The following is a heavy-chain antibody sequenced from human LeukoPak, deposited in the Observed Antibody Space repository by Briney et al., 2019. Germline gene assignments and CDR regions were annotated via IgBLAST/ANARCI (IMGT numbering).Heavy chain of an antibody. CDR2: IYYSGST. CDR3: ASPPDYYDSSGFDY. CDR1: GGSISSSSYY. J-gene: IGHJ4*02. V-gene: IGHV4-39*07. D-gene: IGHD3-22*01. Sequence: SETLSLTCTVSGGSISSSSYYWGWFRQPPGEGLEWIGSIYYSGSTYYNPSLKSRVTISVDTSKNQFSLKLSSVTAADTAVYYCASPPDYYDSSGFDYWGQGTLVTVSS.